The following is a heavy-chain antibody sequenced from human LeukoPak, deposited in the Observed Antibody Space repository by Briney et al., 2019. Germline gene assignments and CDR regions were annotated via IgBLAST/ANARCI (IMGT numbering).Heavy chain of an antibody. CDR1: GGSISSSSYY. D-gene: IGHD4-11*01. Sequence: SETLSLTCTVSGGSISSSSYYWGWIRQPAGKGLEWIGRIYTSGSTNYNPSLKSRVTISVDTSKNQFSLKLSSVTAADTAVYYCARVSNGWFDPWGQGTLVTVSS. CDR3: ARVSNGWFDP. V-gene: IGHV4-61*02. CDR2: IYTSGST. J-gene: IGHJ5*02.